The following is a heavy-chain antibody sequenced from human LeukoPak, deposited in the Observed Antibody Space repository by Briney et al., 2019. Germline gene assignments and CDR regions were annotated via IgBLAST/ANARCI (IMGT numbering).Heavy chain of an antibody. J-gene: IGHJ6*03. CDR2: IYYSGST. Sequence: PSETLSLTCTVSGGSISSSSYYWGWIRQPPGKGLEWIGSIYYSGSTYYNPSLKSRVTISVDTSKNQFSLKLSSVTAADTAVYYCARRLSGWYVNYYYYYMDVWGKGTTVTISS. CDR3: ARRLSGWYVNYYYYYMDV. V-gene: IGHV4-39*07. D-gene: IGHD6-19*01. CDR1: GGSISSSSYY.